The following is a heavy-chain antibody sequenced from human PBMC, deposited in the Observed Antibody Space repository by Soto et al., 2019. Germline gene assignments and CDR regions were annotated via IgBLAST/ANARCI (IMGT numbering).Heavy chain of an antibody. CDR2: IDPDGSDT. V-gene: IGHV3-74*01. J-gene: IGHJ4*02. CDR1: GFALRRFP. CDR3: ATMAGTYPY. Sequence: PGGSLRLSCAASGFALRRFPMHWVRQAPGKGLVWVSRIDPDGSDTTYADSVKGRFTISRDNAKNIVYLQMSSLRAEDTALYYCATMAGTYPYWGQGTLVTVSS. D-gene: IGHD1-26*01.